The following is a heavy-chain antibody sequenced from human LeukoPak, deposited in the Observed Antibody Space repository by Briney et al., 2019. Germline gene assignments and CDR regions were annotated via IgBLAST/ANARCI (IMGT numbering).Heavy chain of an antibody. V-gene: IGHV4-59*01. CDR1: GGSISSYY. J-gene: IGHJ6*02. CDR2: IYNTGST. CDR3: ARGVDYDNTYFQYGMDV. Sequence: SETLSLTCTVSGGSISSYYWSWIRQPPGKGLEWIGYIYNTGSTNYNPSLKSRVTISVDTSKNQFSLKLNSVTAADTAVYYCARGVDYDNTYFQYGMDVWGRGTTVTVSS. D-gene: IGHD3-9*01.